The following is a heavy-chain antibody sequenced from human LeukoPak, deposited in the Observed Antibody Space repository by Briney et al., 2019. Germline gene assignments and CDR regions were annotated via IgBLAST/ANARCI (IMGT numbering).Heavy chain of an antibody. CDR1: GGSISSGGYS. D-gene: IGHD4-23*01. J-gene: IGHJ2*01. CDR3: ARGYDGYGGSSGSSCWYFDL. Sequence: PSETLSLTCAVSGGSISSGGYSWHWIRQPPGKGLEWIGYIYHNGSTYYNPSLKSRVTISVDRSTNQFSLKLSSVTAADTAVYYCARGYDGYGGSSGSSCWYFDLWGRGTLVTVSS. V-gene: IGHV4-30-2*01. CDR2: IYHNGST.